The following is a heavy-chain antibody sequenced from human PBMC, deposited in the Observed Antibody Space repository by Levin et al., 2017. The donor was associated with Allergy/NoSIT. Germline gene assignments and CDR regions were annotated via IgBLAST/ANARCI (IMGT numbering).Heavy chain of an antibody. D-gene: IGHD2-2*01. Sequence: GGSLRLSCAASGFTFSSYAMSWVRQAPGKGLEWVSAISGSGGSTYYADSVKGRFTISRDNSKNTLYLQMNSLRAEDTAVYYCAKVGAEIVVVPAAPFDYWGQGTLVTVSS. CDR1: GFTFSSYA. CDR3: AKVGAEIVVVPAAPFDY. J-gene: IGHJ4*02. CDR2: ISGSGGST. V-gene: IGHV3-23*01.